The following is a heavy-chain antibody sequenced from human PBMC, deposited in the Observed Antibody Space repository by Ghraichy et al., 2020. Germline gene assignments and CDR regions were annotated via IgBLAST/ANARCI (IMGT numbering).Heavy chain of an antibody. CDR2: ISWNSGSI. Sequence: GGSLRLSCAASGFTFDDYAMHWVRQAPGKGLEWVSGISWNSGSIGYADSVKGRFTISRDNAKNSLYLQMNSLRAEDTALYYCAKDMAPEYYDSSADCYYGMDVWGQGTTVTVSS. J-gene: IGHJ6*02. D-gene: IGHD3-22*01. CDR1: GFTFDDYA. CDR3: AKDMAPEYYDSSADCYYGMDV. V-gene: IGHV3-9*01.